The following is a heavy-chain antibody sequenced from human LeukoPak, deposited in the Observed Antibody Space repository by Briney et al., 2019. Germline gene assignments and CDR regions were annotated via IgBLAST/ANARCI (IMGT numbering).Heavy chain of an antibody. CDR3: AREGWDLNALDI. V-gene: IGHV3-48*04. CDR2: ISSRSSNK. CDR1: GFTFSSYW. Sequence: GGSLRLSCVASGFTFSSYWMSWIRQAPGKGLMWVSYISSRSSNKYYADSVKGRFTISRDNAKNSLYLQMDSLRVDDTAVYYCAREGWDLNALDIWGQGTMVTVSP. D-gene: IGHD1-26*01. J-gene: IGHJ3*02.